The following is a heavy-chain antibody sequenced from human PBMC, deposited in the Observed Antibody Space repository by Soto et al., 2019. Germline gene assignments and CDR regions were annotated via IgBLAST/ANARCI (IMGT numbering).Heavy chain of an antibody. J-gene: IGHJ4*02. Sequence: GESLKISCKGSGYNFAGYWIAWVRQMPGKGLELVGIIYPSDSDTRYRPSFQGQVTISADKSISSAYLQWSSLRASDTAMYYCARGVVSTRTFDYWGQGTPVTVSS. CDR2: IYPSDSDT. V-gene: IGHV5-51*01. CDR1: GYNFAGYW. CDR3: ARGVVSTRTFDY. D-gene: IGHD3-22*01.